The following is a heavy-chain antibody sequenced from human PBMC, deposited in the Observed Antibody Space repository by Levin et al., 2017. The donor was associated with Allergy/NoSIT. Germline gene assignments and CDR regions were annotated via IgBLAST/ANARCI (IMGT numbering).Heavy chain of an antibody. CDR2: ISDSGDNT. V-gene: IGHV3-23*01. Sequence: ASVKVSCAASGLTFRNHAMNWVRQAPGKGLEWVSAISDSGDNTYYADSVKGRFTISRDNSKNMLYLQMNSLRVEDTAVYYCAKAQWFGAQGTLVTVSS. D-gene: IGHD3-10*01. J-gene: IGHJ4*02. CDR3: AKAQWF. CDR1: GLTFRNHA.